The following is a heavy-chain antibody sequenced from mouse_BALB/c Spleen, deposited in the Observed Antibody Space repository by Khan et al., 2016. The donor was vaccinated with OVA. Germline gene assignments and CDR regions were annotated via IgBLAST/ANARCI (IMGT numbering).Heavy chain of an antibody. Sequence: QLQQSGPGLVKPSQSLSFICTVTGYSITSDYAWNWIRQFPGNKLEWMGFISYSGNTKYNPSLKSRTSFTRHKSKNPFFLQLKSVATADTASYYCARVYGGDFDYWGQGTTLTVSS. D-gene: IGHD1-1*01. J-gene: IGHJ2*01. CDR3: ARVYGGDFDY. CDR2: ISYSGNT. V-gene: IGHV3-2*02. CDR1: GYSITSDYA.